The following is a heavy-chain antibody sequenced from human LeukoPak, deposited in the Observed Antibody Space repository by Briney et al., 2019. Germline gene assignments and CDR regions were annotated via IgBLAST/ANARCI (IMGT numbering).Heavy chain of an antibody. J-gene: IGHJ4*02. Sequence: PSETLSLTCTLSGHSINNSSYWGWIRQVPGQGLEWIATVYHIDSTFYNPSLKSRVKISADASKNILSLTLTSVTAADTATYFCASGQNLSTWGQGILVVVSS. CDR1: GHSINNSSY. CDR3: ASGQNLST. V-gene: IGHV4-38-2*02. CDR2: VYHIDST.